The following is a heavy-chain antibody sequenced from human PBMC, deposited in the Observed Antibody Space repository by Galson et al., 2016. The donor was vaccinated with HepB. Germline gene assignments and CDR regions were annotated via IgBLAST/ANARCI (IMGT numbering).Heavy chain of an antibody. CDR2: VFWDGDR. D-gene: IGHD6-13*01. CDR1: GFSLSTSGVG. J-gene: IGHJ4*02. V-gene: IGHV2-5*02. CDR3: AHRLVTSSWCLFDY. Sequence: PALVKPTQTLTLTCTFSGFSLSTSGVGVGWIRQPPGKALEWLALVFWDGDRRYSPSLKNRLTITRYTSRNQVVLTMTNMDPVDTATYYCAHRLVTSSWCLFDYWGQGTLVTVSS.